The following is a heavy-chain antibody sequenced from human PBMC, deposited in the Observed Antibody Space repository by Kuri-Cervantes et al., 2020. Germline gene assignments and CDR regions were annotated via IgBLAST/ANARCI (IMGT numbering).Heavy chain of an antibody. D-gene: IGHD4-23*01. CDR1: GLTFSSYA. V-gene: IGHV3-23*01. Sequence: GGSLRLSCAASGLTFSSYAMSWVRQAPGKGLEWVSAISGSGGSTYYADSVKGRFTISRDNSKNTLYLQMNSLRAEDTAVYYCARDRSEKRWGNYYYYGMDVWGQGTTVTVSS. CDR2: ISGSGGST. J-gene: IGHJ6*02. CDR3: ARDRSEKRWGNYYYYGMDV.